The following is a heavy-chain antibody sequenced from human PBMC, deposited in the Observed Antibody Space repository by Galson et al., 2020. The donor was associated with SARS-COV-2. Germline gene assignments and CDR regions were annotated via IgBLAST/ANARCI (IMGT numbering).Heavy chain of an antibody. CDR1: GFTFSDYW. CDR3: AGANGWAPDG. V-gene: IGHV3-7*02. D-gene: IGHD6-19*01. J-gene: IGHJ4*02. CDR2: IKQDGSEQ. Sequence: GESLKISCATSGFTFSDYWMNWVRQAPGEGLEWVANIKQDGSEQYYVDSVKGRFTISRDNARNTLYLQMNDLRAEDTALYYCAGANGWAPDGWGQGTLVNVSS.